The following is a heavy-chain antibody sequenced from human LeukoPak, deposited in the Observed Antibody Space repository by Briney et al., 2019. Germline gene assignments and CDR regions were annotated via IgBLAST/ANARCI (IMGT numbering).Heavy chain of an antibody. J-gene: IGHJ5*02. CDR1: GFTFSSYS. CDR2: ISSSSSYI. CDR3: ARGFPVRYFGHSYNWFDP. V-gene: IGHV3-21*01. Sequence: GGSLRLSCAASGFTFSSYSMNWVRQAPGKGLEWVSSISSSSSYIYYADSVKGRFTISRDNAKNSLYLQMNSLRAEDTAVYYCARGFPVRYFGHSYNWFDPWGQGTLVTVSS. D-gene: IGHD3-9*01.